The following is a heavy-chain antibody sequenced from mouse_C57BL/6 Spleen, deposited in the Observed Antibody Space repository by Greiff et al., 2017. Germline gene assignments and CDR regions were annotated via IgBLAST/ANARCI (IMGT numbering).Heavy chain of an antibody. D-gene: IGHD2-13*01. CDR3: ARRELDYYFDY. CDR2: IYPSDSET. Sequence: QVHVKQPGAELVRPGSSVKLSCKASGYTFTSYWMAWVKQRPGQGLEWIGNIYPSDSETHYNQKFKDKATLTVDKSSSTAYMQLSSLTSEDSAVYYCARRELDYYFDYWGQGTTLTVSS. CDR1: GYTFTSYW. V-gene: IGHV1-61*01. J-gene: IGHJ2*01.